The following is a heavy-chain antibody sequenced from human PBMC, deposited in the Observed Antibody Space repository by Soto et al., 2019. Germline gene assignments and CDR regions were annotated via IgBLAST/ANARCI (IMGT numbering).Heavy chain of an antibody. V-gene: IGHV1-3*01. CDR1: GYTFTSYA. CDR3: ARGDIVVVPAAMVLWFDP. J-gene: IGHJ5*02. CDR2: INAGNGDT. Sequence: ASVKVSCKASGYTFTSYAMHWVRQAPGQRLEWMGWINAGNGDTKYSQKFQGRVTITRDTSASTAYMELSSLRSEDTAVYYCARGDIVVVPAAMVLWFDPWGQGTLVTVSS. D-gene: IGHD2-2*01.